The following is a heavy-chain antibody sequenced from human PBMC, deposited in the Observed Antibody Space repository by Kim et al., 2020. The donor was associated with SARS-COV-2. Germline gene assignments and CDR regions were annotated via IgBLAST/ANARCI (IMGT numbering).Heavy chain of an antibody. CDR2: ISYDGSNK. V-gene: IGHV3-30*18. Sequence: GGSLRLSCAASGFTFSSYGMHWVRQAPGKGLEWVAVISYDGSNKYYADSVKGRFTISRDNSKNTLYLQMNSLRAEDTAVYYCAKVFRVEKYYYYGMDVWGQGTTVTVSS. J-gene: IGHJ6*02. CDR1: GFTFSSYG. CDR3: AKVFRVEKYYYYGMDV.